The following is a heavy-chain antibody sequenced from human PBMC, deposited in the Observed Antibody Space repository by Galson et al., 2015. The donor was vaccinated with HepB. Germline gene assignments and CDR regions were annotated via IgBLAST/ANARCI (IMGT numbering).Heavy chain of an antibody. CDR2: ISAYNGNT. CDR3: ATRIGSGWFFDY. Sequence: SVKVSCKASGYTFTSYGISWVRQAPGQGLEWMGWISAYNGNTNYAQNLQGRVTVTTDTSTTTGYMELTRLSSVTGADTAAYYCATRIGSGWFFDYWGQGTLVSVSS. J-gene: IGHJ4*02. V-gene: IGHV1-18*04. D-gene: IGHD6-19*01. CDR1: GYTFTSYG.